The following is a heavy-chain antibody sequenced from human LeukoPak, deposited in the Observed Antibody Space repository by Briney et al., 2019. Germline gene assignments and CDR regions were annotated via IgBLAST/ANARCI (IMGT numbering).Heavy chain of an antibody. D-gene: IGHD3-22*01. J-gene: IGHJ1*01. CDR2: INSVGSST. V-gene: IGHV3-74*01. CDR3: ARPYYYDSSGSKVLSAEYFQH. CDR1: GFTFSTFW. Sequence: GGSLRLSCAASGFTFSTFWMHWVRQAPGKGLVWVSRINSVGSSTNYADSVKGRFTISRDNAKNTLYLQMNSLRAEDTAVYYCARPYYYDSSGSKVLSAEYFQHWGQGTLVTVSS.